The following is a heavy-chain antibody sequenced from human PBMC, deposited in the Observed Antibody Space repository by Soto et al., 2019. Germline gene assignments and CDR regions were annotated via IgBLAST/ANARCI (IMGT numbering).Heavy chain of an antibody. J-gene: IGHJ6*02. CDR3: ARQLPWGGSSYYYYGMDV. D-gene: IGHD3-16*01. V-gene: IGHV5-51*01. Sequence: PGESLKISCKGSGYSFTSYWIGWVRQMPGKGLEWMGIIYPGDSDTRYSPSFQGQVTISADKSISTAYLQWSSLKASDTAMYYCARQLPWGGSSYYYYGMDVWGQGTTVTVSS. CDR1: GYSFTSYW. CDR2: IYPGDSDT.